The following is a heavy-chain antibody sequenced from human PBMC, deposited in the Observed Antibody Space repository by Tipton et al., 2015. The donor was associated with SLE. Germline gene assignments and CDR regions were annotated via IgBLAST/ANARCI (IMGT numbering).Heavy chain of an antibody. J-gene: IGHJ4*02. Sequence: SGFTFSKNWLSWVRQAPGKGLEWVANIRQDGSVKYYVDSVKGRFTISRDNAKNSLYLQMNSLRAGDTALYYCVAPNNWGQGTLVNVSS. CDR1: GFTFSKNW. CDR3: VAPNN. D-gene: IGHD1/OR15-1a*01. CDR2: IRQDGSVK. V-gene: IGHV3-7*01.